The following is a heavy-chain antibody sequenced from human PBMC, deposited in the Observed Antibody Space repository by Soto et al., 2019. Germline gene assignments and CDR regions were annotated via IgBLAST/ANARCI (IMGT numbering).Heavy chain of an antibody. CDR1: GFTFSSYG. V-gene: IGHV3-30*18. Sequence: GGSLRLSCAASGFTFSSYGIHWVRQAPGKGLEWVAVISYDGSNKYYADSVKGRFTISRDNSKNTLYLQMNSLRAEDTAVYYCAKDPTVTTYYYGMDVWGQGTTVTVSS. J-gene: IGHJ6*02. CDR2: ISYDGSNK. D-gene: IGHD4-17*01. CDR3: AKDPTVTTYYYGMDV.